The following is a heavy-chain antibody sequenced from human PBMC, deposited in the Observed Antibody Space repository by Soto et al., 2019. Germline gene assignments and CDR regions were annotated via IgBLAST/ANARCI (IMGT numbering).Heavy chain of an antibody. CDR2: IYHSGST. Sequence: SETLSLTCTVSGGSISSYYWSWIRQPPGKGLEWIGYIYHSGSTNYNPSLKSRVTISVDRSKNQFSLRLSSVTAADTAVYYCARVPHYWGQGTLVTVSS. J-gene: IGHJ4*02. V-gene: IGHV4-59*12. CDR3: ARVPHY. CDR1: GGSISSYY.